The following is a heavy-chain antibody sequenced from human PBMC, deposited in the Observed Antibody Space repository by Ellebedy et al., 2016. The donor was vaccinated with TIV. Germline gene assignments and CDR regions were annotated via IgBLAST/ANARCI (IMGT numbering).Heavy chain of an antibody. Sequence: AASVKVSCKASGYTFTSYCISWVRQAPGQGLEWMGWIRAYNGNTNYAQKLHGRVTMTTDTSTSTAYMELRSLRSDDTAVHYCARSPRGAYSGYDYYYYCYGMDVWGQGTTVTVSS. CDR1: GYTFTSYC. CDR3: ARSPRGAYSGYDYYYYCYGMDV. J-gene: IGHJ6*02. V-gene: IGHV1-18*01. CDR2: IRAYNGNT. D-gene: IGHD5-12*01.